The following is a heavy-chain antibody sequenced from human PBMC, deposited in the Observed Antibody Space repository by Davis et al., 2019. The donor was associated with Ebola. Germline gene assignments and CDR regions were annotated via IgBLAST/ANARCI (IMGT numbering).Heavy chain of an antibody. Sequence: SGPTLVKPTETLTLTCTVSGFSLSNARMGVSWIRQPPGKALEWLAHIFSNDEKSYSTSLKSRLTISKDTSKSQVVLTMTNMDPVDTATYYCARRLYSGSYRGIDYWGQGTLVTVSS. J-gene: IGHJ4*02. CDR1: GFSLSNARMG. V-gene: IGHV2-26*01. CDR3: ARRLYSGSYRGIDY. D-gene: IGHD1-26*01. CDR2: IFSNDEK.